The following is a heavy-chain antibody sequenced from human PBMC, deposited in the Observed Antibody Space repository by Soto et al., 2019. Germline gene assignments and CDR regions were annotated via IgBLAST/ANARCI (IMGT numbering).Heavy chain of an antibody. D-gene: IGHD2-2*01. V-gene: IGHV4-4*07. Sequence: SETLSLTCTVSGGSISFYFWNWVRQPAGKGLEWIGRIFTSGSTNYNPSLKSRVTMSIDTSKSQFSLKLSSVTAADTAVYYCARISQRVKPRAMDAFDIWGQGTEVTVSS. CDR2: IFTSGST. J-gene: IGHJ3*02. CDR3: ARISQRVKPRAMDAFDI. CDR1: GGSISFYF.